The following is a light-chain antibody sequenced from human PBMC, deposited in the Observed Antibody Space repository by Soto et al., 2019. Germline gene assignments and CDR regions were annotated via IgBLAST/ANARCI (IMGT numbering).Light chain of an antibody. CDR3: QQLNTYPA. V-gene: IGKV1-9*01. J-gene: IGKJ4*01. CDR1: QGSGSY. CDR2: GAS. Sequence: LPLTQSPSFLSASVGDRVTITCRASQGSGSYLGWYQQTPGKAPKLLIYGASTLHSRVPSRFSGSGSGTEFTLTVSSLQPEDVATYYCQQLNTYPAFGGGTKVEI.